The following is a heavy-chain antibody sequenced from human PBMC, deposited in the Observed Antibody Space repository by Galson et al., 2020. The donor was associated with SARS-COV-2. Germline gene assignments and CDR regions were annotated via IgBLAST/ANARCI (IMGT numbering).Heavy chain of an antibody. Sequence: GGSLRLSCAASGLTFSDAWMNWVRQAPGKGLEWVGRIKSKTDGETTDYAAPVKGRFSISRDDSKNTLYLQMNSLKTEDTAVYYCTTRPRYYGILTGYYIWGQGTLVTVSS. V-gene: IGHV3-15*01. D-gene: IGHD3-9*01. CDR3: TTRPRYYGILTGYYI. CDR1: GLTFSDAW. J-gene: IGHJ4*02. CDR2: IKSKTDGETT.